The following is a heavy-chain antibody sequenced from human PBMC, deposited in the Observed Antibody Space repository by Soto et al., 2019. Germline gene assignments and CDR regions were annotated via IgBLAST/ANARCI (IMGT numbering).Heavy chain of an antibody. V-gene: IGHV3-23*01. J-gene: IGHJ5*02. CDR1: GFTFSSYA. CDR2: ISGSGGST. D-gene: IGHD2-8*01. CDR3: AKDWDSEYCTNGVCYFDP. Sequence: GGSLRLCFAASGFTFSSYAMSWVRQAPGKWLEWVSAISGSGGSTYYADSVKGLLTISRDNSKNTLYLQMKSLRDEDTAVYYCAKDWDSEYCTNGVCYFDPWGQGTLVTVS.